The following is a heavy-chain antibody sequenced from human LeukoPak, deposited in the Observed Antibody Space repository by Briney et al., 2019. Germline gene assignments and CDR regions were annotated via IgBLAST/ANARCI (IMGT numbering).Heavy chain of an antibody. Sequence: GGSLRLSCAASGFTFSSHWMHWVRQAPGKGLVWVSHINSDGSTTSYADSVKGRFTISRDNAKSTLYLQMNSLRAEDTAVYYCARDTPYGDDYFDYGGQGTLVTVSS. CDR1: GFTFSSHW. V-gene: IGHV3-74*01. D-gene: IGHD4-17*01. CDR2: INSDGSTT. J-gene: IGHJ4*02. CDR3: ARDTPYGDDYFDY.